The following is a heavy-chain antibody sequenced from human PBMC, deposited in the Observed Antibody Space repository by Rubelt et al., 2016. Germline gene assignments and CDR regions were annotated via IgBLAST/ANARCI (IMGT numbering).Heavy chain of an antibody. J-gene: IGHJ4*02. Sequence: TNCSPSFQGHVTISADKSISTAYLQWSSLKASDTAMYYCARHVLVSGWAPETNYWGQGTLVTVSS. D-gene: IGHD6-19*01. V-gene: IGHV5-10-1*01. CDR2: T. CDR3: ARHVLVSGWAPETNY.